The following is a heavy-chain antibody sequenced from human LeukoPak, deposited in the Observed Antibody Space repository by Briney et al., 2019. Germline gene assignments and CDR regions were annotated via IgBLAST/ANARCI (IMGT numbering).Heavy chain of an antibody. CDR1: GFTFSSYA. D-gene: IGHD6-13*01. CDR2: ISGSGGTT. V-gene: IGHV3-23*01. J-gene: IGHJ4*02. CDR3: AKVFGNWYLDY. Sequence: PGGSLRLSCAASGFTFSSYAISWVRQAPGKGLEWVSGISGSGGTTYYADSVKGRFTISIDNSKNTLYLQMNSLRAEDTAVYYCAKVFGNWYLDYWGQGTLVTVSS.